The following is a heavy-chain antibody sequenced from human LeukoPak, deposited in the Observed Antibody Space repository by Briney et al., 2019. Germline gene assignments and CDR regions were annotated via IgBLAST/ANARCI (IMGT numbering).Heavy chain of an antibody. CDR1: GGSIINNY. V-gene: IGHV4-59*01. J-gene: IGHJ5*02. Sequence: SETLSLTCTVSGGSIINNYWSWIRQPPGKGLECSGYIYDSGSTNNNPSLKSRVTMSVDTSKNQFSLKLSAVTAADTAVYYWARMRDWFDPWGQGTLVTVSS. CDR2: IYDSGST. CDR3: ARMRDWFDP.